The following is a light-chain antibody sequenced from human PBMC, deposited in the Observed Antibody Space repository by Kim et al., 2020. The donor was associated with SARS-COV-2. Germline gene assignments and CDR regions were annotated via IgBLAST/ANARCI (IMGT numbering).Light chain of an antibody. V-gene: IGKV1-39*01. CDR2: RAS. J-gene: IGKJ2*04. CDR3: QQSYSTPRS. Sequence: DIQMTQSPSSLSASVGDRVTITCRASQSISNFLNWCQQKPGKAPKLLIYRASSLQSGVPSRFSGSGSGTEFTLTISSLQFEDFATYYCQQSYSTPRSFGQGTKLEI. CDR1: QSISNF.